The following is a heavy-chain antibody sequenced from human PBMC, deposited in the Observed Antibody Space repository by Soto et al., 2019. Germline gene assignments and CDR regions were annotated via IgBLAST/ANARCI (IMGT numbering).Heavy chain of an antibody. D-gene: IGHD1-26*01. CDR1: GGSISSGGYY. CDR3: ARNSGSYYTDRNWFDP. J-gene: IGHJ5*02. CDR2: IYYSGST. V-gene: IGHV4-31*03. Sequence: QVQLQESGPGLVKPSQTLSLTCTVSGGSISSGGYYWSWIRQHPGKGLEWIGYIYYSGSTYYNPSPKNRVTITVDASKNQFSLKLSSATAADTAVYYCARNSGSYYTDRNWFDPWGQGTLVTVSS.